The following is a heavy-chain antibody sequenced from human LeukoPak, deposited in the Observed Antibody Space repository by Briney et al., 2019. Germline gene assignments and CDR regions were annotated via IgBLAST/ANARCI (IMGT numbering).Heavy chain of an antibody. CDR2: IYHSGST. Sequence: TSETLSLTCTVSGGSISSGGYYWSWIRQPPGKGLEWIGYIYHSGSTYYNPSLKSRVTISVDRSKNQFSLKLSSVTAADTAVYYCARDPRYGDYSNGMDVWGQGTTVTVSS. J-gene: IGHJ6*02. D-gene: IGHD4-17*01. CDR1: GGSISSGGYY. CDR3: ARDPRYGDYSNGMDV. V-gene: IGHV4-30-2*01.